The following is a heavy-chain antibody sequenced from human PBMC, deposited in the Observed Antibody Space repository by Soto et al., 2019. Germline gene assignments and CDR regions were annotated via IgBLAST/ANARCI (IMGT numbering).Heavy chain of an antibody. D-gene: IGHD2-15*01. J-gene: IGHJ4*02. CDR2: INAGNGNT. CDR1: GYTFTSYA. CDR3: ASLAVQKGRGDY. V-gene: IGHV1-3*01. Sequence: QVQLVQSGAEVKKPEASVKVSCKASGYTFTSYAMHWVRQAPGQRLEWMGWINAGNGNTKYSQKFQGRVTITRDTSASTAYMELSSLRSEDTAVYYCASLAVQKGRGDYWGQATLVTVSS.